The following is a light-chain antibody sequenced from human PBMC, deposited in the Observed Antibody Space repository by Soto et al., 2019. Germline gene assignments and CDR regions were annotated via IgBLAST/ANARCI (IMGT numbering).Light chain of an antibody. J-gene: IGKJ5*01. V-gene: IGKV3-15*01. CDR1: ESVSSN. CDR2: GAS. CDR3: QQYNSWPPIT. Sequence: EGAMTQDPATLAVSPGGRASLSWGASESVSSNLAWYQQRPGQAPRLVIYGASTRATGIPARFSGGGSGTEFTLTISSLQSEDFAVYYCQQYNSWPPITFGQGTRLEI.